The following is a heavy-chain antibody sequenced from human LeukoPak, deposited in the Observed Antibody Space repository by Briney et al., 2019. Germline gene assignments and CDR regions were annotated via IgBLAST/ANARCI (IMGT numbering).Heavy chain of an antibody. CDR2: INYSGGT. CDR3: ARRREGRNWFDP. Sequence: SETLSLTCIVSGGSISISNYYWGLIRQPPGKGLEWIGSINYSGGTYHNPSLRSRVTILVDTSKNQFSLKLSSLTAAGTAVYYCARRREGRNWFDPWGQGTLSPSPQ. CDR1: GGSISISNYY. J-gene: IGHJ5*02. D-gene: IGHD1-26*01. V-gene: IGHV4-39*07.